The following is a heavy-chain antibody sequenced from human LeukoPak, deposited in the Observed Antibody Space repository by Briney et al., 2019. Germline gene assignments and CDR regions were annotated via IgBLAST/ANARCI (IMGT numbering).Heavy chain of an antibody. V-gene: IGHV3-21*01. CDR2: ISSSSTYI. J-gene: IGHJ4*02. CDR3: ARQTTVTTDAWDGFDY. CDR1: GFTFKTYT. Sequence: GGSLRLSCAASGFTFKTYTMNWVRQAPGKGLEWVSSISSSSTYIYYADSVKGRFTISRDNAKNSLFLQMNSLRAEDTAVYYCARQTTVTTDAWDGFDYWGQGTLVIVSS. D-gene: IGHD4-17*01.